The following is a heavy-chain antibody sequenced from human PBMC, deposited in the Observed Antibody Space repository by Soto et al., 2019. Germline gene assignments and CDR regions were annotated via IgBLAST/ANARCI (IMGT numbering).Heavy chain of an antibody. V-gene: IGHV4-34*01. CDR3: ARAPLRIFGVVRPWFDP. CDR1: GGSFSGYY. D-gene: IGHD3-3*01. Sequence: PSETLSLTCAVYGGSFSGYYWSWIRQPPGKGLEWIGEINHSGSTNYNPSLKSRVTISVDTSKNQFSLELSSVTAADTAVYYCARAPLRIFGVVRPWFDPWGQGTLVTVSS. CDR2: INHSGST. J-gene: IGHJ5*02.